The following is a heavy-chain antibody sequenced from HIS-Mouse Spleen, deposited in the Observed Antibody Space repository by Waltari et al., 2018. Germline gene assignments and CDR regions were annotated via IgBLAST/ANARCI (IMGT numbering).Heavy chain of an antibody. V-gene: IGHV3-30*04. J-gene: IGHJ4*02. D-gene: IGHD1-26*01. CDR1: GFTFSSYA. CDR2: ISYDGSNK. CDR3: ARGAGGWELVDY. Sequence: QVQLVESGGGVVQPGRSLRLSCAASGFTFSSYAMHWVRQAPGKGLEWVAVISYDGSNKYYADSVKGRFTISRDNSKNTLYLQMNSLRAEDTAVYYCARGAGGWELVDYWGQGTLVTVSS.